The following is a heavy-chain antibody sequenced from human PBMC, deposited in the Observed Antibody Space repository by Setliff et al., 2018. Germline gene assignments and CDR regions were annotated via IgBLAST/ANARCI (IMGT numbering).Heavy chain of an antibody. CDR1: GGSISSYF. CDR2: IYSNENT. Sequence: PSETLSLTCSVSGGSISSYFWNWVRQPAGKGLEWIGRIYSNENTNYNPSLKSRVTTSIDTSKNQLSLKLSSVTAADTAVYYCARSMIQRNYYCGLDVWGQGTTVTVSS. V-gene: IGHV4-4*07. D-gene: IGHD3-16*01. J-gene: IGHJ6*02. CDR3: ARSMIQRNYYCGLDV.